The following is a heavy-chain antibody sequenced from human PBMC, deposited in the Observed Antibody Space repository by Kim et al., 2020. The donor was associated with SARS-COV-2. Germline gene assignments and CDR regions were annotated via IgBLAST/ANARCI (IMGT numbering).Heavy chain of an antibody. CDR3: ARSYYDRSGCDAFDI. D-gene: IGHD3-22*01. CDR2: INAGNGNT. Sequence: ASVKVSCKASGYTFTNYPMHWVRQAPGQRLEWMGWINAGNGNTKYSQKFQGRVTITRDTSASTAYMELSSLRSEDTAVYYCARSYYDRSGCDAFDIWGQGTIVTVSS. J-gene: IGHJ3*02. V-gene: IGHV1-3*01. CDR1: GYTFTNYP.